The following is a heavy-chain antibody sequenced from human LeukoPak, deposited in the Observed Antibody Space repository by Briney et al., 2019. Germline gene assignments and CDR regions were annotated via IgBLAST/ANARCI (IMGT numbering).Heavy chain of an antibody. CDR1: GFTFSTYA. Sequence: GGSLRLSCAASGFTFSTYAMSWVRQAPGKGPDWVSTISYGGGTTYYADSVKGRFTISRDNSKNTLYLQMNSLRAEDTAVYYCAELGITMIGGVWGKGTTVTISS. J-gene: IGHJ6*04. V-gene: IGHV3-23*01. CDR3: AELGITMIGGV. D-gene: IGHD3-10*02. CDR2: ISYGGGTT.